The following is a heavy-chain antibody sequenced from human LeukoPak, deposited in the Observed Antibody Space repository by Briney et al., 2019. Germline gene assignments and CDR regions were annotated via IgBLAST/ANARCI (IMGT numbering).Heavy chain of an antibody. D-gene: IGHD3-22*01. J-gene: IGHJ4*02. CDR2: IYYSGST. Sequence: PSETLSLTCTVSGASISSYYWSWIRQPPGKGLEWIGYIYYSGSTNYNPSPKSRVTISVDTSKNQFSLSLSSVTAADTAVYYCARQVDSSGYYLFDYWGQGTLVTVSS. CDR3: ARQVDSSGYYLFDY. CDR1: GASISSYY. V-gene: IGHV4-59*08.